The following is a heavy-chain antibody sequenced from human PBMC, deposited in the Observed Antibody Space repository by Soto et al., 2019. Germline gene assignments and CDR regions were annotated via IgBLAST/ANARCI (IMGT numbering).Heavy chain of an antibody. Sequence: PGGSLRLSCTASGFTFSDHAMHWVRQAPGWGLEWVAVISYDGSDKYYGDSVKGRLTISRDNSKNTAYLTVNSLRVEDTAVYYCAKDEGRFFKYYFHYGLDAWGQGTTVTVSS. V-gene: IGHV3-30*18. CDR1: GFTFSDHA. CDR2: ISYDGSDK. D-gene: IGHD3-3*01. CDR3: AKDEGRFFKYYFHYGLDA. J-gene: IGHJ6*02.